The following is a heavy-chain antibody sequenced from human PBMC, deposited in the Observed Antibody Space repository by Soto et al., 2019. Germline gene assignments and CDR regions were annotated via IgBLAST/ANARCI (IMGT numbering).Heavy chain of an antibody. Sequence: QLQLQESGPGLVKPSETLSLTCTVSGASIITNNYFWVWIRQSPRRGLELIGSISYSGRTCDNPSLQSRVTISIDASKNQFSLKLTSVTTADTSIYYCARRRASDYGGNHHPYYFDRWGQGTLVTVSS. CDR2: ISYSGRT. D-gene: IGHD4-17*01. V-gene: IGHV4-39*01. CDR3: ARRRASDYGGNHHPYYFDR. J-gene: IGHJ4*02. CDR1: GASIITNNYF.